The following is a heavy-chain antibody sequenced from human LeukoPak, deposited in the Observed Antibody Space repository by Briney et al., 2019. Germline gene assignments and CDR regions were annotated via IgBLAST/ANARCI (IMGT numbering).Heavy chain of an antibody. J-gene: IGHJ5*02. CDR3: ARHVSSGWYPRGSWFDP. Sequence: SETLSLTCTVSGGSISSYYWSWIRQPPGKGLEWIGYIYYSGSTNYNPSLKSRVTISVDTSKNQFSLKLSSVTAADTAVYYCARHVSSGWYPRGSWFDPWGQGTLVTVSS. V-gene: IGHV4-59*08. CDR2: IYYSGST. CDR1: GGSISSYY. D-gene: IGHD6-19*01.